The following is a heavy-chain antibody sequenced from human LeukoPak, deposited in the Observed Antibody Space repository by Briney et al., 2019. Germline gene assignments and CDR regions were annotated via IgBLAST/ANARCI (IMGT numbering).Heavy chain of an antibody. V-gene: IGHV1-69*05. CDR1: GGTFSSYA. Sequence: SVKVSCKASGGTFSSYAISWVRQAPGQGLKWMGRIIPIFGTANYAQKFQGRVTITTDESTSTAYMELSSLRSEDTAVYYCARAPYYYDSSGYYKLGFFDYWGQGTLVTVSS. CDR2: IIPIFGTA. J-gene: IGHJ4*02. D-gene: IGHD3-22*01. CDR3: ARAPYYYDSSGYYKLGFFDY.